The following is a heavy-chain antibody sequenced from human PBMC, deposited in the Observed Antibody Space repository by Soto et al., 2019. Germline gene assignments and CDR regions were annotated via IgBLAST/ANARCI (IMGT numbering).Heavy chain of an antibody. CDR3: VHPRSTVQIPPT. CDR2: ISSNGDST. Sequence: GGSLRLSCSASGFTFSMFSMHWVRQAPGKGLEYVSGISSNGDSTYYADSVKGRFTISRDNSKNTLYLQMSSLRAVDTAVYYCVHPRSTVQIPPTWGAGTLVTVS. CDR1: GFTFSMFS. D-gene: IGHD4-17*01. V-gene: IGHV3-64D*06. J-gene: IGHJ5*02.